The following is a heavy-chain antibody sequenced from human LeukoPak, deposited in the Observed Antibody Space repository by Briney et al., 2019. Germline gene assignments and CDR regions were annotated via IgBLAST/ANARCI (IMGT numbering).Heavy chain of an antibody. D-gene: IGHD3-3*01. V-gene: IGHV4-59*11. J-gene: IGHJ4*02. CDR1: GGSISSHY. Sequence: SETLSLTCTVSGGSISSHYWSWIRQPPGKGLEWIGYIYYSGSTNYNPSLKSRVTISVDTSKNQFSLKLSSVTAADTAVCYCARASVPLLEWLLYFDYWGQGTLVTVSS. CDR3: ARASVPLLEWLLYFDY. CDR2: IYYSGST.